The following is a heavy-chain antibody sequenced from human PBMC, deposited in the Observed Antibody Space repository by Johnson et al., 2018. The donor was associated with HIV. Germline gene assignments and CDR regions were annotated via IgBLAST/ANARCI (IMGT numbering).Heavy chain of an antibody. V-gene: IGHV3-30*19. CDR2: ISYDGSNK. J-gene: IGHJ3*02. CDR3: ARAGIVGDQRDAFDI. CDR1: GFTFSSYG. D-gene: IGHD1-26*01. Sequence: QVQLVESGGGVVQPGRSLRLTCAASGFTFSSYGMHWVRQAPGKGLEWVAVISYDGSNKYYADSVKGRFTISRDNSKNTLYLQMNSLRAEDTAVYYCARAGIVGDQRDAFDIWGQGTMVTVSS.